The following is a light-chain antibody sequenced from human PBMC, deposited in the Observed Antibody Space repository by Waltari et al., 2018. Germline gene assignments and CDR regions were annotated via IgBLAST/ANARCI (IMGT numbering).Light chain of an antibody. CDR3: QQYGSSPFT. CDR1: QSVRSSY. Sequence: EILSLPSPGTLSLSPGARATLSCRSSQSVRSSYLAWYQQKPGQAPRLLIYGASSRATGIPDRFSGSGSGTDFTLTISRLEPEDFAVYYCQQYGSSPFTFGPGTKVDIK. J-gene: IGKJ3*01. V-gene: IGKV3-20*01. CDR2: GAS.